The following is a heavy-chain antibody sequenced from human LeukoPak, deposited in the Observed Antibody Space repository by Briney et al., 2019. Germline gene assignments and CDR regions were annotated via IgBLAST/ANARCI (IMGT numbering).Heavy chain of an antibody. Sequence: GGSLRLSCAASGFTFSSYWMHWVRQAPGKGLVWVSRIDSDGRSTSYADSVKGRFTISRDNAKNMLYLQMNSLRAEDTAVYYCARGRPRYAFDYWGQGALVTVSS. CDR3: ARGRPRYAFDY. J-gene: IGHJ4*02. V-gene: IGHV3-74*01. D-gene: IGHD6-6*01. CDR1: GFTFSSYW. CDR2: IDSDGRST.